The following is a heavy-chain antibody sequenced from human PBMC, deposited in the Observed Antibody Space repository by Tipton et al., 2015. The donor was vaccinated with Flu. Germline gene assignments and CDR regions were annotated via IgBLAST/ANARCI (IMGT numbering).Heavy chain of an antibody. J-gene: IGHJ3*01. CDR1: GFTFSTYW. CDR2: IKQDGSER. D-gene: IGHD1-26*01. V-gene: IGHV3-7*01. Sequence: QLVQSGGGLVQPGGSLRLSCAASGFTFSTYWMSWVRQAPGKGLEWVANIKQDGSERYYVDSVKGRFTISRDNAKNSLYLQMNSLRAEDTALYYCASLRGSGSYSRYAFDFWGQGTMVTVSS. CDR3: ASLRGSGSYSRYAFDF.